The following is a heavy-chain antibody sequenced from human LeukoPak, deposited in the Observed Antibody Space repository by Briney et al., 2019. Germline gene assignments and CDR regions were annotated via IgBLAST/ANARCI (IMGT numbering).Heavy chain of an antibody. CDR1: GFTFSSYW. CDR2: IKQDGSEK. D-gene: IGHD6-19*01. J-gene: IGHJ6*02. CDR3: AREWGRLVLGYYYYYGMDV. V-gene: IGHV3-7*03. Sequence: GGSLRLSCAASGFTFSSYWMSWVRQAPGKGLEWVANIKQDGSEKYYVDSVKGRFTISRDNAKNSLYLQMNSLRAEDTAVYYCAREWGRLVLGYYYYYGMDVWGQGTTVTVSS.